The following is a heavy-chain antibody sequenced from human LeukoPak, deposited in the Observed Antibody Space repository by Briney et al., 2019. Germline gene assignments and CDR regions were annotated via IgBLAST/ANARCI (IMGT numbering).Heavy chain of an antibody. V-gene: IGHV3-66*01. CDR2: IYIGGST. CDR3: ASLSSREHYFAY. D-gene: IGHD6-13*01. J-gene: IGHJ4*02. Sequence: GGSLRLSCAASGFTVSSNYMSWVRQAPGKGLEWVSVIYIGGSTYYAASVKGRFTISRDTSKNTLYLQMSTLRAADTAVYYTASLSSREHYFAYGGEDTLVTVFS. CDR1: GFTVSSNY.